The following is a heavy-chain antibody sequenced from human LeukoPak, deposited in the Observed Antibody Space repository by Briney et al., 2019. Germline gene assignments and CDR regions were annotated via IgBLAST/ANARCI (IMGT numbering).Heavy chain of an antibody. Sequence: ASVKVSCKASGYTFSVYYMHWVRQAPGQGLGWMGWINPNSGVTKCAQKFQGRLTITTDTSISTAYMELSSLMSDDTAVYYCTRGHTINRGFQGVWFDHWGQGTLVTVPS. J-gene: IGHJ5*02. CDR1: GYTFSVYY. CDR3: TRGHTINRGFQGVWFDH. V-gene: IGHV1-2*02. CDR2: INPNSGVT.